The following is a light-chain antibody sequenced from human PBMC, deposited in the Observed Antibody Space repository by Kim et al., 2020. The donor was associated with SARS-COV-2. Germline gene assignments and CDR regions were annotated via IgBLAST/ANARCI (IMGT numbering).Light chain of an antibody. J-gene: IGKJ1*01. CDR2: KAS. CDR3: QHCNSYWT. Sequence: DIQMTQSPSTLSASVGDRVTITCRASQSISNWLAWYQQKPGKAPKLLIYKASSLESGVPSRFSGSGSGTEFTLTISSLQPDDVATYCCQHCNSYWTFGQGTKVDIK. V-gene: IGKV1-5*03. CDR1: QSISNW.